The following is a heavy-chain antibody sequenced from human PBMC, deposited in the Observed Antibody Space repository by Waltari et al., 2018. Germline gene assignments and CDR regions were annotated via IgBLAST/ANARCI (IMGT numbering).Heavy chain of an antibody. D-gene: IGHD2-15*01. J-gene: IGHJ4*02. V-gene: IGHV5-51*01. Sequence: EVQLVQSGAEVKKPGDSLKISCKASGYRFTGYWIAWVRQMPGKGLEWMGITYPGDSDTRYSPSFQVHVTISVDESISTAYVQWSSLKASDTAMYYCARQDGGALYYFDYWGQGTLVTVSS. CDR2: TYPGDSDT. CDR1: GYRFTGYW. CDR3: ARQDGGALYYFDY.